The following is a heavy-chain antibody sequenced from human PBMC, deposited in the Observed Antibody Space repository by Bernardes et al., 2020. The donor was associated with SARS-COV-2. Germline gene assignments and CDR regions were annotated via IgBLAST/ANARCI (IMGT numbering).Heavy chain of an antibody. CDR1: GGSISSYSYY. V-gene: IGHV4-39*01. D-gene: IGHD6-19*01. CDR3: ASRSSGWYSWFDP. Sequence: SETLSLTCTVSGGSISSYSYYWGWIRQPPGKGLEWIGNIYYSGSTYYSPSLKSRVTISVDTSKNQFSLKLSSVTAADTAVYYCASRSSGWYSWFDPWGQGTLVTVSS. J-gene: IGHJ5*02. CDR2: IYYSGST.